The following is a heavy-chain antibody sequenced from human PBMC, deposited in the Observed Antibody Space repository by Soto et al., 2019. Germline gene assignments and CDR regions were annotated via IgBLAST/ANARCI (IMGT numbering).Heavy chain of an antibody. V-gene: IGHV3-15*01. CDR3: TTDKFVVVGRRMTVIGVDF. Sequence: EVQLVESGGGLVKPGGSLRLSCAASGFTFSNAWMTWVRQAPGKGLEWVGRVKGRPDGGTTDYGAPVKGRFTISRDDSKNTLYLQMNSLKTEDTAMYYCTTDKFVVVGRRMTVIGVDFWGQATTVTVSS. J-gene: IGHJ6*02. CDR1: GFTFSNAW. D-gene: IGHD2-15*01. CDR2: VKGRPDGGTT.